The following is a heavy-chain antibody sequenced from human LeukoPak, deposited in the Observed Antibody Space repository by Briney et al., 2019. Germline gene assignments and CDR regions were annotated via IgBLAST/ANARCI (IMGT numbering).Heavy chain of an antibody. D-gene: IGHD4-23*01. J-gene: IGHJ4*02. V-gene: IGHV4-30-4*01. Sequence: TPSETLSLTCTVSGGSISSGDYYWSWIRQPPGKGLEWIGYIYYSGSTYYNPSLKSRVTISVDTSKNQFSLKLSSVTAADTAVYYCAREVSRWPYYFDYWGQGTLVTVSS. CDR2: IYYSGST. CDR1: GGSISSGDYY. CDR3: AREVSRWPYYFDY.